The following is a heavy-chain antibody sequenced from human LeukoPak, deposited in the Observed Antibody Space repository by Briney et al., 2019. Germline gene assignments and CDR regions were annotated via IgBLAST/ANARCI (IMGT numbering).Heavy chain of an antibody. D-gene: IGHD3-10*01. CDR3: AKDRWYYYGSGSYL. CDR2: ISYDGSNK. J-gene: IGHJ4*02. V-gene: IGHV3-30*18. CDR1: GFTFSSYG. Sequence: GGSLRLSCAASGFTFSSYGMHRVRQAPGKGLEWVAVISYDGSNKYYADSVKGRFTISRDNSKNTLYLQMNSPRAEDTAVYYCAKDRWYYYGSGSYLWGQGTLVTVSS.